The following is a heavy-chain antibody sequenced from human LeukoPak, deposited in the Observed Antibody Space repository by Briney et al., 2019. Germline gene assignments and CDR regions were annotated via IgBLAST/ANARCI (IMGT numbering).Heavy chain of an antibody. CDR3: AKIGRTQDV. J-gene: IGHJ6*02. Sequence: GGSLRLSCAASGFTFSSYGMHWVRQAPGKGLEWVAVISYDGSNKYYADSVKGRFTISRDNSKNTLYLQMNSLRAEDTAVYYCAKIGRTQDVWGQGTTVTVSS. V-gene: IGHV3-30*18. CDR2: ISYDGSNK. CDR1: GFTFSSYG.